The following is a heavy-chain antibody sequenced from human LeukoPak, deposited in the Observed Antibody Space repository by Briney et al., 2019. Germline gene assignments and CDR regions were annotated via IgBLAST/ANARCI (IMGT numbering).Heavy chain of an antibody. Sequence: AGGSLRLSCVASGSTFSNYGMSWVRQAPGKGLEWVSAISGSGDSTYYADSVKGRFTISRDNPKNTLYLQMSSLRADDTAVYYCAKGFDYWGQGNLVTVSS. J-gene: IGHJ4*02. CDR2: ISGSGDST. V-gene: IGHV3-23*01. CDR3: AKGFDY. CDR1: GSTFSNYG.